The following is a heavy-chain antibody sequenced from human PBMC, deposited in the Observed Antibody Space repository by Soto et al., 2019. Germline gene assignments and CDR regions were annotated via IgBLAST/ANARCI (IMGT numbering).Heavy chain of an antibody. CDR3: ARGVTAGVDY. J-gene: IGHJ4*02. D-gene: IGHD1-26*01. CDR2: MQPSSGRT. Sequence: QLQLVQSGAEVREPGASVKVSCKASGYSFTSLDINWVRQTTGQGLEWMGWMQPSSGRTGYAQKFQGRVTMTRDTSITTAYMELSSLTSDDTAFYYCARGVTAGVDYWGQGTLVTVSS. V-gene: IGHV1-8*01. CDR1: GYSFTSLD.